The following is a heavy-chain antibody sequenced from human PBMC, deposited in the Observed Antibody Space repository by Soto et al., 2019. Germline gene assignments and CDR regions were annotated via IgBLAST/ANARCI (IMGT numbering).Heavy chain of an antibody. CDR1: GASIGSGSYS. Sequence: QLQLQESGSGLVRHSQTLSLTCTVSGASIGSGSYSWTWIGQPPGKGLEWIGYLHHSGDTYFNPSLRRRVSISVDMSNNQFSLKLISVTAADTAVYYCARFPLWFGELDDWGQGALVTVSS. CDR2: LHHSGDT. J-gene: IGHJ4*02. V-gene: IGHV4-30-2*01. D-gene: IGHD3-10*01. CDR3: ARFPLWFGELDD.